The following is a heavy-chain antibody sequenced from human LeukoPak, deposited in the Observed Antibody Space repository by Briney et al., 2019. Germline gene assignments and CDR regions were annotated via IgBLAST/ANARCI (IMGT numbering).Heavy chain of an antibody. CDR1: GGSISSYY. Sequence: PSETLSLTCTVSGGSISSYYWSWIRQPAGKGLEWIGRIYTSGSTNYNPSLKSRVTMSVDTSKNQFSLKLSSVTAADTAVYYCAREMSSSWTKSFDYWGQGTLVTVSS. D-gene: IGHD6-13*01. CDR3: AREMSSSWTKSFDY. J-gene: IGHJ4*02. CDR2: IYTSGST. V-gene: IGHV4-4*07.